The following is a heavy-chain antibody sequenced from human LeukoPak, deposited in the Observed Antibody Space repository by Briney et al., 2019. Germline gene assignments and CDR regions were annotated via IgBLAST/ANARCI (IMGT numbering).Heavy chain of an antibody. V-gene: IGHV1-2*02. J-gene: IGHJ1*01. D-gene: IGHD3-10*01. CDR1: GYTFTGYY. Sequence: AASVKVSCKASGYTFTGYYMHWVRQAPGQGLEWMGWINPNSGGTNYAQKFQGRVTTTRDTSISTAYMELSRLRSDDTAVYYCARGLYYQARQYFQHWGQGTLVTVSS. CDR2: INPNSGGT. CDR3: ARGLYYQARQYFQH.